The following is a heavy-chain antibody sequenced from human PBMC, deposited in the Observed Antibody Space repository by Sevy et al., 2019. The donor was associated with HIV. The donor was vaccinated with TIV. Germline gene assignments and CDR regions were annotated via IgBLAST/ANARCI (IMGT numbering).Heavy chain of an antibody. CDR1: GFTFDDYT. CDR3: AKDIPGYSGFDH. D-gene: IGHD2-2*01. V-gene: IGHV3-43*01. Sequence: GGSLRLSCAASGFTFDDYTMHWVRQVPGKGLEWVSLISWDAKKTDYADSVEGGFTVSRDNRKNSLYLQMNSLRSEDTDLYFCAKDIPGYSGFDHWGQGTLVTVSS. CDR2: ISWDAKKT. J-gene: IGHJ4*02.